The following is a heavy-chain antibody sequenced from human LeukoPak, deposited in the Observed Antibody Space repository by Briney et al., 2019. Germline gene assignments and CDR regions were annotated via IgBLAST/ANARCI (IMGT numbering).Heavy chain of an antibody. D-gene: IGHD5-24*01. CDR2: ISSSGSTI. V-gene: IGHV3-48*03. Sequence: GGSLRLSCAASGFTFSSCEMNWVRQAPGKGLEWVSYISSSGSTIYYADSVKGRFTISRDNAKNSLYLQMNSLRAEDTAVYYCARALGGRWLQLGYFDYWGQGTLVTVSS. CDR1: GFTFSSCE. CDR3: ARALGGRWLQLGYFDY. J-gene: IGHJ4*02.